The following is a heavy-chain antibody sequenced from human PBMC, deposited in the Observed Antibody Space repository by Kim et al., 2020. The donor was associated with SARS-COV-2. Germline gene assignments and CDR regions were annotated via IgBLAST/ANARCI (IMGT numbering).Heavy chain of an antibody. CDR3: ARDFGVVVPAAIGYFDY. CDR2: ISYDGSNK. J-gene: IGHJ4*02. Sequence: GGSLRLSCAASGFTFSSYAMHWVRQAPGKGLEWVAVISYDGSNKYYADSVKGRFTISRDNSKNTLYLQMNSLRAEDTAVYYCARDFGVVVPAAIGYFDYWGQGTLVTVSS. V-gene: IGHV3-30-3*01. D-gene: IGHD2-2*02. CDR1: GFTFSSYA.